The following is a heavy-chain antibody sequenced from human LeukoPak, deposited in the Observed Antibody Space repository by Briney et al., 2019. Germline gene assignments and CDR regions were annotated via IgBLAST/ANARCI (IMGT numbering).Heavy chain of an antibody. V-gene: IGHV1-2*02. D-gene: IGHD2-2*01. CDR3: AREIDCSSTSCYSGNAEYFQH. Sequence: ASVKVSCKASGYTFTGYYMHWVRQAPGQGLEWMGWINPNSGGTNYAQKFQGRVTMTRDTSISTAYMELSRLRSDDTAVYYCAREIDCSSTSCYSGNAEYFQHWGQGTLVTVSS. J-gene: IGHJ1*01. CDR1: GYTFTGYY. CDR2: INPNSGGT.